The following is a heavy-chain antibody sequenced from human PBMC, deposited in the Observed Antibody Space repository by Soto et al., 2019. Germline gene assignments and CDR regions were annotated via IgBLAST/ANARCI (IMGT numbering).Heavy chain of an antibody. CDR3: AKVPQYDYYYGMDV. Sequence: HPGGSLRLSCAASGFTFSSYAMSWVRQAPGKGLEWVSAISGSGGSTYYADSVKGRFTISRDNSKNTLYLQMNSLRAEDTAVYYCAKVPQYDYYYGMDVWGQGTTVTVSS. CDR2: ISGSGGST. CDR1: GFTFSSYA. V-gene: IGHV3-23*01. J-gene: IGHJ6*02. D-gene: IGHD2-2*01.